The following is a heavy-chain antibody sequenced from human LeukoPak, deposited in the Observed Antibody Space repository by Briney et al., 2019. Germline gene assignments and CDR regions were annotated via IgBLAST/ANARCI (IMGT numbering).Heavy chain of an antibody. CDR3: ARSYLEVAATSFDY. D-gene: IGHD2-15*01. CDR2: IYHSGST. CDR1: GYSISSGYY. V-gene: IGHV4-38-2*02. J-gene: IGHJ4*02. Sequence: SETLSLTCTVSGYSISSGYYWGWIRQPPGKGLEWIGSIYHSGSTYYNPSLKSRVTISVDTSKNQFSLKLSSVTAADTAVYYCARSYLEVAATSFDYWGQGTLVTVSS.